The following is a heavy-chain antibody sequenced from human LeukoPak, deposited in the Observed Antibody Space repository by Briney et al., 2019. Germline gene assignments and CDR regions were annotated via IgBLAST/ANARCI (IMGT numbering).Heavy chain of an antibody. Sequence: GGSLRLSCAASGFTFSDSAMTWVRQAPGKGLEWVSLISFSGDSIYYADSVRGRFTISRDNSKDTLYLQMNSLRAKDTAIYYCVRDIQLSTWGLGTMVTVSS. J-gene: IGHJ3*01. CDR2: ISFSGDSI. V-gene: IGHV3-23*01. CDR1: GFTFSDSA. D-gene: IGHD5-24*01. CDR3: VRDIQLST.